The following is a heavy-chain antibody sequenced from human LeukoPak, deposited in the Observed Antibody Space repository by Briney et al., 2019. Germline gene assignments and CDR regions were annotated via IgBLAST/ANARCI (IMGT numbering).Heavy chain of an antibody. D-gene: IGHD7-27*01. CDR3: ARSTLGIEFDY. V-gene: IGHV1-18*01. CDR1: GYSFTNYG. CDR2: ISAYNDNA. Sequence: ASVKVSCKASGYSFTNYGISWVRQAPGQGLEWMGWISAYNDNAHYAQGLEGRVTMTSETSTRTAYMELRSLRSDDTAVYYCARSTLGIEFDYWGQGSLVTVSP. J-gene: IGHJ4*02.